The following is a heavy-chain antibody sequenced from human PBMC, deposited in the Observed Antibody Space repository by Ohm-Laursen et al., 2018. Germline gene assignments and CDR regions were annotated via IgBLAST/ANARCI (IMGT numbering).Heavy chain of an antibody. Sequence: SLRLSCTASGFTFSSYAMQWVRQAPGKGLEWVAVISSAGGGAYYADSVKGRFTISRDNSKNTLYLQMNSLRAEDTAVYYCAKDSGATDGYNDLDFWGQGTLVTVSS. CDR3: AKDSGATDGYNDLDF. CDR1: GFTFSSYA. J-gene: IGHJ4*02. CDR2: ISSAGGGA. D-gene: IGHD5-24*01. V-gene: IGHV3-30*18.